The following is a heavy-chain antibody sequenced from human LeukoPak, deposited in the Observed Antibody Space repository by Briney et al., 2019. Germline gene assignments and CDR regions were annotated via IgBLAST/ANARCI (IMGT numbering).Heavy chain of an antibody. Sequence: GRSLRLSCAASGYTFSSYAMSWVRHAPGKGREWVSANSGHGDSTYYADSVKGRYPIHRDNSKNTLYLQMNSLRAEDTAVYYCARDRYGGSGAVFDIWGEGTMVAVSS. CDR2: NSGHGDST. CDR3: ARDRYGGSGAVFDI. CDR1: GYTFSSYA. J-gene: IGHJ3*02. V-gene: IGHV3-23*01. D-gene: IGHD1-26*01.